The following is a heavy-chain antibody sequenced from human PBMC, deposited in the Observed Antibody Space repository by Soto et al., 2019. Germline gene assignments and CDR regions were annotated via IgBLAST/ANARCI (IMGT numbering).Heavy chain of an antibody. CDR2: IIPIFPTA. Sequence: QVQLVQSGAELKKPGSSVRVSCQASGGTFSSYSVNWVRQAPGQGLEWMGGIIPIFPTADHAQRFQGRVTITADRSRNTFYGELGSLRSDDTAVGYCAIGTSVSGVVARGGLAVWGQGTRVTVSS. D-gene: IGHD3-3*01. J-gene: IGHJ6*01. CDR1: GGTFSSYS. CDR3: AIGTSVSGVVARGGLAV. V-gene: IGHV1-69*14.